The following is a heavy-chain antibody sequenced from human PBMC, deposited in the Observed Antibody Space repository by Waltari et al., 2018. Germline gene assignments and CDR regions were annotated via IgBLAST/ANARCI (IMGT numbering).Heavy chain of an antibody. CDR2: IYYSGST. CDR1: GGSISSYY. Sequence: QVQLQESGPGLVKPSETLSLTCTVSGGSISSYYWSWIRQPPGKGLEWIGYIYYSGSTNYNPSLKSRVTISGETSKNQFSLKLSSVTAADTAVYYCARGVEMVPVGHWYFDLWGRGTLVTVSS. V-gene: IGHV4-59*01. CDR3: ARGVEMVPVGHWYFDL. J-gene: IGHJ2*01. D-gene: IGHD2-8*01.